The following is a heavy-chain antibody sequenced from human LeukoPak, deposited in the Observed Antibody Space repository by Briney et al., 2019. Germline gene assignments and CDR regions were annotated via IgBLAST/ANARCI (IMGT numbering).Heavy chain of an antibody. CDR3: ARTSCPGSSSCPFDY. V-gene: IGHV4-39*07. CDR1: GGSISRSSYY. D-gene: IGHD6-13*01. J-gene: IGHJ4*02. Sequence: MSSDTLSLTCTVSGGSISRSSYYWGWIRQPPGKGREWYGEINHSGSTNYNPYLKSRVTISVDTSKNQFSLKLSSVTAADTAVYYCARTSCPGSSSCPFDYWGQGTLVTVSS. CDR2: INHSGST.